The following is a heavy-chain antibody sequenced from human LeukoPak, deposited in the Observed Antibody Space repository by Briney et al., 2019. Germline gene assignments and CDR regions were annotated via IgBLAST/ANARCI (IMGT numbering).Heavy chain of an antibody. CDR3: TTPQYYCSGGSCLDAFDI. D-gene: IGHD2-15*01. V-gene: IGHV3-15*01. Sequence: GGSLRLSCAASGFTFSNAWMSWVRQAPGKGLEWVGRIKSKTDGRTTDYAAPVKGRFTISRDDSKNTLYLQMNSLKTEDTAVYYCTTPQYYCSGGSCLDAFDIWGQGTMVIVSS. CDR1: GFTFSNAW. J-gene: IGHJ3*02. CDR2: IKSKTDGRTT.